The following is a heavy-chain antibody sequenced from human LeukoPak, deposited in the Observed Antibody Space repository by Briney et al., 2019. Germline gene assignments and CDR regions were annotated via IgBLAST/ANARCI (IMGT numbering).Heavy chain of an antibody. CDR1: GYSISSGYY. D-gene: IGHD3-10*01. CDR2: IYHSGST. V-gene: IGHV4-38-2*02. Sequence: KSSETLSLTCTVSGYSISSGYYWGWIRPPPGKGLEWIGSIYHSGSTYYNPSLKSRVTISVDTSKNQFSLKLSSVTAADTAVYYCARDQRAGANWFDPWGQGTLVTVSS. CDR3: ARDQRAGANWFDP. J-gene: IGHJ5*02.